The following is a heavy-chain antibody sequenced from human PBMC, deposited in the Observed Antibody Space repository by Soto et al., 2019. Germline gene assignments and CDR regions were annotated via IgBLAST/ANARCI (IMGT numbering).Heavy chain of an antibody. CDR1: GFTFRTYV. Sequence: PGGSLRLSCAASGFTFRTYVMSWVRQAPGKGLEWVSGISGSGYTTHYADSVKGRFTISRDNSKNTLYLQMNSLRAGDTAVYRCAKRLHDSEWYAAFDSWGQGTLVTVSS. CDR2: ISGSGYTT. J-gene: IGHJ4*02. CDR3: AKRLHDSEWYAAFDS. V-gene: IGHV3-23*01. D-gene: IGHD3-3*01.